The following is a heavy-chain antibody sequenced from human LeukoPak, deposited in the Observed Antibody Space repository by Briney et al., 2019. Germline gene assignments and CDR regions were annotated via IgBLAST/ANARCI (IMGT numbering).Heavy chain of an antibody. J-gene: IGHJ4*02. Sequence: GGSLRLSCAASGFTFSSYAMSWVRQAPGKGLEWVSAISGSGGSTYYADSVKGRFTISRDNSKNTLYLQMNSLRAEDTAVYYCAKDDWWMGYCSGGSCYPLGYWGQGTLVAVSS. V-gene: IGHV3-23*01. CDR2: ISGSGGST. CDR3: AKDDWWMGYCSGGSCYPLGY. CDR1: GFTFSSYA. D-gene: IGHD2-15*01.